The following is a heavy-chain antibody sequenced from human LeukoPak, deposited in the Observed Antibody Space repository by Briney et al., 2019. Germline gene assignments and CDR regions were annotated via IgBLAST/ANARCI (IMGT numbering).Heavy chain of an antibody. CDR2: IYTSGST. CDR1: GGSISSYY. J-gene: IGHJ5*02. V-gene: IGHV4-4*07. CDR3: ARDRVVVAATGWFDP. D-gene: IGHD2-15*01. Sequence: PSETLSLTCTVSGGSISSYYWSWIRQPAGKGLEWIGRIYTSGSTNYNPSLKSRVTMSVDTSKNQFSLKLSSVTAADTAVYYCARDRVVVAATGWFDPWGQGTLVIVSS.